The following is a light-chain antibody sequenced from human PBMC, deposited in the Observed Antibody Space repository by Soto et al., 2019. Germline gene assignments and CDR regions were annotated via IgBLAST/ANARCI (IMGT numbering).Light chain of an antibody. CDR3: QQYNRWPLT. J-gene: IGKJ4*01. CDR1: QSVNST. V-gene: IGKV3-15*01. CDR2: VAS. Sequence: EIVMTQSPATLSVSPGERATLSCRASQSVNSTLAWYQQTPGQAPRLLIYVASTRATGIPARLSGSGSGTEFTLTISSLQSEDFAVYYCQQYNRWPLTFGGGTNVEIK.